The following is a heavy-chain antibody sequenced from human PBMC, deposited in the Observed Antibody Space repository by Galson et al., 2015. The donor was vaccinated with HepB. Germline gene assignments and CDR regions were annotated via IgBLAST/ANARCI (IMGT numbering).Heavy chain of an antibody. CDR3: ARDGSSYWSPLFR. Sequence: SLRLSCAASGFSFSNYGIHWVRQVPGKGLEWVAFIRYDGGNKYYPDSVKGRFTISRDNSKNMVYLQMSSLRAEDTAIYYCARDGSSYWSPLFRWGQGTLVTVSS. CDR2: IRYDGGNK. D-gene: IGHD6-13*01. V-gene: IGHV3-30*02. J-gene: IGHJ4*02. CDR1: GFSFSNYG.